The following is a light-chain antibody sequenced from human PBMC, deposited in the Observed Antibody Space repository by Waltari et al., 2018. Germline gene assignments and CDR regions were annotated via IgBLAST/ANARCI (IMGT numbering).Light chain of an antibody. CDR1: QDIINY. V-gene: IGKV1-33*01. J-gene: IGKJ3*01. CDR3: QQYDNLPLV. CDR2: DAS. Sequence: DIQMTQSPSSLSASVGDRVTITCQASQDIINYLNWYQQKPGKAPKLLIYDASNLETGVPSRFSGSGSGTDFTFTISSLQPEDIATYYCQQYDNLPLVFGPGTKVDIK.